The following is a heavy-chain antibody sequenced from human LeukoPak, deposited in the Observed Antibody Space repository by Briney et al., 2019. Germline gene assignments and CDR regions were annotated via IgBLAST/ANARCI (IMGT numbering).Heavy chain of an antibody. D-gene: IGHD2-8*01. J-gene: IGHJ5*02. CDR1: GDSITGYY. CDR3: ARGYCTDGVCYTFDP. CDR2: IYYTGNT. V-gene: IGHV4-39*07. Sequence: PSETLSLTCSVSGDSITGYYWGWIRQPPGKGLEWIGNIYYTGNTYYNSSLKSRVTISLDTSKNQISLKLSSVTAADTAVYYCARGYCTDGVCYTFDPWGQGTLVTVSS.